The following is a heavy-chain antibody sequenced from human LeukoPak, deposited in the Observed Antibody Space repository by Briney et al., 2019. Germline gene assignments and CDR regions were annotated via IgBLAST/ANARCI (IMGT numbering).Heavy chain of an antibody. V-gene: IGHV4-31*03. Sequence: SETLSLTCTVSGGSISSGGYYWSWVRQHPGKGLEWIGYIYYSGSTYYNPSLKSRVTISVDTSKNQFSLKLSSVTAADTAVYYCARASGIAEAGTPFDYWGQGTLVTVSS. CDR2: IYYSGST. CDR1: GGSISSGGYY. D-gene: IGHD6-19*01. J-gene: IGHJ4*02. CDR3: ARASGIAEAGTPFDY.